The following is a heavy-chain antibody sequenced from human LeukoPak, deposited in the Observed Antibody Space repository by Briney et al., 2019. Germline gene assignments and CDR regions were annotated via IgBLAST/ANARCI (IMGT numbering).Heavy chain of an antibody. CDR3: ARDQGDAESPGIVDY. J-gene: IGHJ4*02. D-gene: IGHD2-15*01. Sequence: PSETLSLTCTVSGYSISYGYYWGWIRQPPGKGLEWIGNVYHSGSTHYNPSLKSRVTIAVDTSKNQFSLKLSSVTAADTAVYYCARDQGDAESPGIVDYWGQGTLVTVSS. CDR2: VYHSGST. V-gene: IGHV4-38-2*02. CDR1: GYSISYGYY.